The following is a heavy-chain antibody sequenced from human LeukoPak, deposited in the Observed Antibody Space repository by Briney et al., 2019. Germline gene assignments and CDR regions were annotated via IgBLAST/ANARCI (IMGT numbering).Heavy chain of an antibody. CDR2: INTDGSDT. J-gene: IGHJ6*03. CDR1: GFTFSNYW. Sequence: PGGYLRLSCGASGFTFSNYWMHWVRQAPGRGLVWVSRINTDGSDTNYADFVKGRFPISRDNAKNTLYLQMNSLRAEDTAVYYCARDPGYYYMGVWGKGTTVTVSS. CDR3: ARDPGYYYMGV. V-gene: IGHV3-74*01.